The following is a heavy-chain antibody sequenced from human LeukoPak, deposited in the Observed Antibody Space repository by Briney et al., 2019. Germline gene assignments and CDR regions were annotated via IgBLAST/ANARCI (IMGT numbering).Heavy chain of an antibody. Sequence: GSLGPSLAAFGFPFSSYAMSWVRQAPGKGLEWVSAISGSGDGTYYADSVKGRFTISRDNSKNTLYLQMSGLRAEDTAVYYCAKEPSYCTNGVCYSRVFDRWGQGTLVTVSS. V-gene: IGHV3-23*01. CDR1: GFPFSSYA. D-gene: IGHD2-8*01. J-gene: IGHJ5*02. CDR2: ISGSGDGT. CDR3: AKEPSYCTNGVCYSRVFDR.